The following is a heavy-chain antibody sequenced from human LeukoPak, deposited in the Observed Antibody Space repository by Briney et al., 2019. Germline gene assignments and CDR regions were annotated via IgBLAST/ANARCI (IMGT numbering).Heavy chain of an antibody. Sequence: GESLKISCKGSGYSFTNYWIGWVRQMPGKGLEWMGMISPADSNARYSPSFQGQVTFSADRSINTAYLQWSSLTASDTAIYYCARAIAPYNWNYVWFDPWGQGTLVTVSS. D-gene: IGHD1-7*01. V-gene: IGHV5-51*01. J-gene: IGHJ5*02. CDR2: ISPADSNA. CDR1: GYSFTNYW. CDR3: ARAIAPYNWNYVWFDP.